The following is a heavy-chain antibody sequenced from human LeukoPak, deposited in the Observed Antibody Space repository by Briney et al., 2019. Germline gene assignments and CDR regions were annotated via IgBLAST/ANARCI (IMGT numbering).Heavy chain of an antibody. CDR1: GYTFTSYG. Sequence: ASVKVSCKASGYTFTSYGISWVRQAPGQGLEWMGWISAYNGNTNYAQKLQGRVTMTTDTSTSTAYMELSSLRSEDTAVYYCARGLYYGDYVFGFDPWGQGTLVTVSS. CDR3: ARGLYYGDYVFGFDP. D-gene: IGHD4-17*01. CDR2: ISAYNGNT. V-gene: IGHV1-18*01. J-gene: IGHJ5*02.